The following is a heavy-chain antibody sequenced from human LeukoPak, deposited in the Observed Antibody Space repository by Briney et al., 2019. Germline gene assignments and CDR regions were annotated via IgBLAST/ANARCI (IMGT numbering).Heavy chain of an antibody. CDR3: ARRKYCSSTSCPLSYCMDV. J-gene: IGHJ6*03. CDR2: INHSGST. Sequence: PETLSLTCAVYGGSFSGYYWSWIRQPPGKGLEWIGEINHSGSTNYNPSLKSRVTISVDTSKNQFSLKLSSVTAADTAVYYCARRKYCSSTSCPLSYCMDVWGKGTTVTVSS. CDR1: GGSFSGYY. V-gene: IGHV4-34*01. D-gene: IGHD2-2*01.